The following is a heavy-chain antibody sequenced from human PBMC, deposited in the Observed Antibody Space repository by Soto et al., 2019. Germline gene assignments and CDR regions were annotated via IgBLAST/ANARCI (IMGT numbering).Heavy chain of an antibody. CDR1: GGSFSGYY. V-gene: IGHV4-34*01. CDR2: INDRGSI. CDR3: ATESYDILTGPPWVWYFDL. Sequence: QVQLQQWGAGPLRPLETLSLTCGVSGGSFSGYYWAWIRQSPAKGLEWIGEINDRGSINYNPSLKSRVSITVDTSKTHYSLKLRSVTAADTVVYYCATESYDILTGPPWVWYFDLWGRGTLVTVSS. J-gene: IGHJ2*01. D-gene: IGHD3-9*01.